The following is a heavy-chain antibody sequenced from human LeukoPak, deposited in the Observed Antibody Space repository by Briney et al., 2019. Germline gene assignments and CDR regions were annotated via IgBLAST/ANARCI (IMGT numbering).Heavy chain of an antibody. J-gene: IGHJ4*02. Sequence: GRSLRLSCAALGFTFGRHSMNSVRQAAGKGLEWVSSITVSGPYMPSADSVQHRFTISRDNTKNSLYLEMKSLRAEETDMYFCVRDVGPVRGEVYFDYWGQGTLFTVSS. V-gene: IGHV3-21*06. CDR1: GFTFGRHS. CDR2: ITVSGPYM. D-gene: IGHD3-10*01. CDR3: VRDVGPVRGEVYFDY.